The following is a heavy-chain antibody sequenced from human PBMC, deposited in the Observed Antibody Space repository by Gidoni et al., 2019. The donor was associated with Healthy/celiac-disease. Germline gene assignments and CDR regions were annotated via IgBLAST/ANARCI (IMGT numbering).Heavy chain of an antibody. J-gene: IGHJ4*02. CDR2: ISGSGGST. V-gene: IGHV3-23*01. CDR3: AQIPYSSSWSTDPKDY. CDR1: GFSFSSYA. D-gene: IGHD6-13*01. Sequence: EVQLLVSGVGLVQPGGSLSLSCAASGFSFSSYAMSGVRQAPGKGLEWVSAISGSGGSTYYADSVKGRFTISRDNSKNTLYLQMNSLRAEDTDVYYCAQIPYSSSWSTDPKDYWGQGTLVTVSS.